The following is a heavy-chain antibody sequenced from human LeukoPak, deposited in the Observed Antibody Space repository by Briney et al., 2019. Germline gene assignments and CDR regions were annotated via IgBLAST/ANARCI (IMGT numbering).Heavy chain of an antibody. Sequence: ASVKVSCKASGYTFTSYGISWVRQAPGQGLEWMGWISAYNGNINNAQKLQGRVTMTTDTSTSTAYMELRSLRSDDTAVYYCARGKDYYDSSGYYFDYWGQGTLVTVSS. J-gene: IGHJ4*02. CDR3: ARGKDYYDSSGYYFDY. CDR1: GYTFTSYG. D-gene: IGHD3-22*01. CDR2: ISAYNGNI. V-gene: IGHV1-18*01.